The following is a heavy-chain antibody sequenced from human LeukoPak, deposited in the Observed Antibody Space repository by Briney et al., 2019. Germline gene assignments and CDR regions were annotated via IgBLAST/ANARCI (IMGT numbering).Heavy chain of an antibody. CDR2: ISGSGGNT. D-gene: IGHD3-9*01. J-gene: IGHJ4*02. Sequence: GGSLRLSCAASGFTFSNYAMSCVRQAPGKGLEWVSAISGSGGNTYYADSVKGRFTISRDNSKNTVFLQMNSLRAEDTAVYYCAKWGDYDVLTGYYVSDYWGQGTLVTVSS. V-gene: IGHV3-23*01. CDR1: GFTFSNYA. CDR3: AKWGDYDVLTGYYVSDY.